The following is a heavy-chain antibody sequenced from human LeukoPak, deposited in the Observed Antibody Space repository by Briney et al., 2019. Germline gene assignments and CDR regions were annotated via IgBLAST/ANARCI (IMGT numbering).Heavy chain of an antibody. V-gene: IGHV1-2*02. D-gene: IGHD6-25*01. J-gene: IGHJ4*02. CDR3: ARPADSSDFDY. CDR2: INPNSGGT. CDR1: GYTFTGYY. Sequence: EASAKVSCKASGYTFTGYYMHWVRQAPGQGLEWMGWINPNSGGTNYAQKFQGRVTMTRDTSISTAYMELSRLRSDDTAVYYCARPADSSDFDYWGQGTLVTVSS.